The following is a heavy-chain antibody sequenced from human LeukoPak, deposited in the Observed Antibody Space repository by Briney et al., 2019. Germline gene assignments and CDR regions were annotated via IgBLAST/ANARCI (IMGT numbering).Heavy chain of an antibody. D-gene: IGHD6-19*01. J-gene: IGHJ5*02. CDR1: GYAFTTYD. CDR2: MNPNSGNT. Sequence: ASVKVSCKASGYAFTTYDINWVRQATGQGPEWMGWMNPNSGNTGYTQNFQGRVTMTRNTSISTACMELSSLKSEDTAVYYCARGRGSGHKENWFDPWGQGTLVTVSS. CDR3: ARGRGSGHKENWFDP. V-gene: IGHV1-8*01.